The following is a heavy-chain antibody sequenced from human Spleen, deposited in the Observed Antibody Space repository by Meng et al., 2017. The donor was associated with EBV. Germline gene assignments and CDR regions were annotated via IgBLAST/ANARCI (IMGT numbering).Heavy chain of an antibody. CDR1: GYTFTKYP. CDR2: TNTNTGNP. V-gene: IGHV7-4-1*02. Sequence: QVQLVTSGSELKKPGASVKVSCKASGYTFTKYPMNWVRQAPGQGLEWMGRTNTNTGNPTYAQGFTGRFVFSLDTSVSTAYLHISSLKAEDTAVYYCARGVPNYYGQFDPWGQGTLVTVSS. D-gene: IGHD3-10*01. CDR3: ARGVPNYYGQFDP. J-gene: IGHJ5*02.